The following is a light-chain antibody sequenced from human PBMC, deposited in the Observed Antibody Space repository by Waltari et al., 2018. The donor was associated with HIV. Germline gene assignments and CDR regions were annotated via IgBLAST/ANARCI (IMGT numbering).Light chain of an antibody. Sequence: QSVLTQPPSVSAAPGQKVTISCPGSSSTIGTNSVYWYQQFPGTAPKLLIYDNNKRPSGIPDRFSGSKSATSVTLGITGLQTGDEADYYCGTWDSSLSAAVFGTGTKVTVL. V-gene: IGLV1-51*01. CDR2: DNN. CDR1: SSTIGTNS. CDR3: GTWDSSLSAAV. J-gene: IGLJ1*01.